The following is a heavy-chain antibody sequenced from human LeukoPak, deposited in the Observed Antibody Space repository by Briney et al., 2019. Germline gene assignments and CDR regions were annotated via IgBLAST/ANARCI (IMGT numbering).Heavy chain of an antibody. D-gene: IGHD1-26*01. Sequence: SVKVSCTASGYTFPDYYIHWVRQAPGQGLEWMGSINPNSGGTNYAEKFQGRVTMTRDTSVSTAYMNLSRLRSDDTAFYYCARATSGSNYFDYWGQGTLVTVSP. J-gene: IGHJ4*02. V-gene: IGHV1-2*02. CDR1: GYTFPDYY. CDR2: INPNSGGT. CDR3: ARATSGSNYFDY.